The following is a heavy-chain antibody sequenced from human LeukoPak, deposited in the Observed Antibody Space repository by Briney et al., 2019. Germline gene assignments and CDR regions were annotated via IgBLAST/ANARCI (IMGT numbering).Heavy chain of an antibody. CDR1: GFTFSTFA. CDR2: ISGSGGDI. Sequence: PGGSLRLSCAASGFTFSTFAMTWVRQAPGKGLEWVSAISGSGGDIYYAESVKGRFTISGDNSKNTLYLQMNGLRADDTAVFYCARSGFFDWLSWFDPWGQGTLVTVSS. V-gene: IGHV3-23*01. CDR3: ARSGFFDWLSWFDP. J-gene: IGHJ5*02. D-gene: IGHD3-9*01.